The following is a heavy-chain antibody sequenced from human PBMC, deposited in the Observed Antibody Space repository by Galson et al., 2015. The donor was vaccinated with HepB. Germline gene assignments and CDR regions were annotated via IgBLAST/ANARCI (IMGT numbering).Heavy chain of an antibody. Sequence: SLRLSCAASGFTVSNNYMSWVRQAPGKGLEWVSVIYSGGSTYYADSVKGRFTISRDSSKNTLYLQMNSLRAEDTAVYYCARAGRIAAAGNGGYWGQGTLVTVSS. CDR1: GFTVSNNY. D-gene: IGHD6-13*01. CDR3: ARAGRIAAAGNGGY. V-gene: IGHV3-53*01. J-gene: IGHJ4*02. CDR2: IYSGGST.